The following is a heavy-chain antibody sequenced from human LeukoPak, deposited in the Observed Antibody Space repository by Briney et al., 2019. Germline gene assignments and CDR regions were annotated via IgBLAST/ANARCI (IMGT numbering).Heavy chain of an antibody. CDR3: AKCPTYYDILTGYHDY. Sequence: GGSLRLSCAASGFTFSSYAMSWVRQAPGKGLEWVSAISGSGGSTYYADSVKGRFTISRDNSKNTLYLQMNSLRAEDTAVYYCAKCPTYYDILTGYHDYWGQGTLVTVSS. CDR2: ISGSGGST. CDR1: GFTFSSYA. J-gene: IGHJ4*02. D-gene: IGHD3-9*01. V-gene: IGHV3-23*01.